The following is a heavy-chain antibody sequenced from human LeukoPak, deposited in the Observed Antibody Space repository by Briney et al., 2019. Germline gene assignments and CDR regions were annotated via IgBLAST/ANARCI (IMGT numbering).Heavy chain of an antibody. CDR2: INPSGGST. CDR1: GYTFTSYY. D-gene: IGHD3-3*01. CDR3: ARELEWLEGEGWFDP. J-gene: IGHJ5*02. V-gene: IGHV1-46*01. Sequence: GASVKVSCKASGYTFTSYYMHWVRQAPGQGLEWMGIINPSGGSTSYAQKFQGRVTMTRDMSTSTVYMELSSLRSEDTAVYYCARELEWLEGEGWFDPWGQGTLVTVSS.